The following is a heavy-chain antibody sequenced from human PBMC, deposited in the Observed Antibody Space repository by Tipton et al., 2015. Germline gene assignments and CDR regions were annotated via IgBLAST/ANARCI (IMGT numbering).Heavy chain of an antibody. CDR1: GGSIRRGGFY. CDR2: IFYTGST. D-gene: IGHD2-8*01. J-gene: IGHJ5*02. V-gene: IGHV4-31*03. Sequence: TLSLTCTVSGGSIRRGGFYWSWIRQHPGKGLEWIGYIFYTGSTYYTPSLMSRVTISIDTSKNQFSLKLSSVTAADTAVYYCVRNMGIGPMVYAVDWFDPWGQGTLVTVSS. CDR3: VRNMGIGPMVYAVDWFDP.